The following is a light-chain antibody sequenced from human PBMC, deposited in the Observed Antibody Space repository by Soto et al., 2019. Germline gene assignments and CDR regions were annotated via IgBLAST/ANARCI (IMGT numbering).Light chain of an antibody. CDR3: QQRINWPWT. CDR1: QSVSSY. Sequence: EIVLTQSPVTLSFSPRERATLSCRANQSVSSYLAWYQQKPGQAPRLLFYVASNRATGIPARFSGSGSRTDFPLTITRLEPEDFAVYYCQQRINWPWTFGQGTTVEIK. J-gene: IGKJ1*01. V-gene: IGKV3-11*01. CDR2: VAS.